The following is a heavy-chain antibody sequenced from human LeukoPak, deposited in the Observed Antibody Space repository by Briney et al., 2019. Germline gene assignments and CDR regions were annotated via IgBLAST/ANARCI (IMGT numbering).Heavy chain of an antibody. Sequence: GRSLRLSCAASGFTFSSSGMSWVRQAPGMGLEWVSAISGSGGSTYYADSVKGRFTISRDNSKNTLYLQMSGLRADDTAVYYCAKDGTPGDYWGQGTRVTVSS. V-gene: IGHV3-23*01. J-gene: IGHJ4*02. CDR3: AKDGTPGDY. CDR1: GFTFSSSG. CDR2: ISGSGGST. D-gene: IGHD2-15*01.